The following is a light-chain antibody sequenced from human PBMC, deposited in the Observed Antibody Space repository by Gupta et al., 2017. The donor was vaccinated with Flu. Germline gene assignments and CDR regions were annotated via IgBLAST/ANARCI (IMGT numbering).Light chain of an antibody. V-gene: IGKV1-5*03. J-gene: IGKJ4*01. CDR1: QSIKNW. Sequence: RSTLSASVGDRVTITCRASQSIKNWLAWYQQKPGKAPNLLIYKASSLESGVPSRFSGSGSGTEFTLTISSLQPDDFATYYCQQDDTYPGTFGRGTKVEI. CDR2: KAS. CDR3: QQDDTYPGT.